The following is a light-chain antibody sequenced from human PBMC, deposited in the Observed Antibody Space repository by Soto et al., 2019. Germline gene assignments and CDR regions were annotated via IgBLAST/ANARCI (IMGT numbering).Light chain of an antibody. Sequence: DIQMTQSPSTLSASVGDSVTITCRASQSISNWLAWYQHIPGKAPKILIYDASTMASWVPSRFSGSGSGTEFILTISGLRPDDFATYYCHKYNKYSYSVDQGTKPEIK. V-gene: IGKV1-5*01. J-gene: IGKJ2*03. CDR3: HKYNKYSYS. CDR1: QSISNW. CDR2: DAS.